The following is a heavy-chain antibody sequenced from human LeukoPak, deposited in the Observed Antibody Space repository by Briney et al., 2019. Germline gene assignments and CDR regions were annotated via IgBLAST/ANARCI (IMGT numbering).Heavy chain of an antibody. J-gene: IGHJ4*02. CDR1: GDSVSSNSAA. CDR2: TYYRSEWYN. Sequence: SQTLSLTCVISGDSVSSNSAAWNWIRQSPSRGLEWLGRTYYRSEWYNDYAVSVKSRITINPDTSKNQFSLHLNSVTPEDTAVYYCARAGVGATRYYDYWGQGTLVTVSS. CDR3: ARAGVGATRYYDY. V-gene: IGHV6-1*01. D-gene: IGHD1-26*01.